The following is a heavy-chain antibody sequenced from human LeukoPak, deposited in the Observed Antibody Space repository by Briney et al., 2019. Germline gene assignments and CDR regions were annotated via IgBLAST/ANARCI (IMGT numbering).Heavy chain of an antibody. V-gene: IGHV1-2*02. CDR1: GGTFSSYA. D-gene: IGHD3-10*01. J-gene: IGHJ2*01. CDR2: IDPNSGGT. Sequence: ASEKVSCKASGGTFSSYAISWVRQAPGQGLEWMGWIDPNSGGTNYAQKFLGSVTMTGDTSINTAFMELSRLRSDDTAIYYCARGRGTTMVRGVITNYFDLWGRGSLVTVSS. CDR3: ARGRGTTMVRGVITNYFDL.